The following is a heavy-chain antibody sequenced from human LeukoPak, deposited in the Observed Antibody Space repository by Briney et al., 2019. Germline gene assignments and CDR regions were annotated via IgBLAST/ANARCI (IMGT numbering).Heavy chain of an antibody. Sequence: ASVKVSCKASGYTFTNYHMHWVRQAPGQGLEWMGRIYPSSGGTNYAQKFQGRITLTTDTSINTAYMGLSRLRFDDTAVYYCARDLPFEDWGQGTLVTVSS. J-gene: IGHJ4*02. CDR3: ARDLPFED. D-gene: IGHD2/OR15-2a*01. CDR1: GYTFTNYH. V-gene: IGHV1-2*06. CDR2: IYPSSGGT.